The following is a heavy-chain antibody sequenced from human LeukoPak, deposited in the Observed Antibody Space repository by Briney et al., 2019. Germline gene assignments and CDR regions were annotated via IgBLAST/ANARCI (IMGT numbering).Heavy chain of an antibody. CDR1: GYTFTSYD. J-gene: IGHJ4*02. D-gene: IGHD3-22*01. CDR3: ARGPYYDSSGNPLDY. V-gene: IGHV1-8*01. CDR2: MNPNSGNT. Sequence: GASVKLSCKAAGYTFTSYDINWVRQATGQGLEWMGWMNPNSGNTGYAQKFQGRVAMTRNTSISTAYMELSSLRSGATTGLSCARGPYYDSSGNPLDYWGRGTLVTVSS.